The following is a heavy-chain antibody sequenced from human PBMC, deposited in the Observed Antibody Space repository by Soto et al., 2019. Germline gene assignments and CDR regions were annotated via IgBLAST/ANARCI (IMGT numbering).Heavy chain of an antibody. Sequence: QVQLVQSGADVQRPGSSVRVSCKASGDTFNFYTINWVRQAPGQGLQWMGRINPILSMSNYAPRFQGRVTMTAGKATSTAYMELSSLRSEDTAMYYCATSYGSGYRAFDSWGQGALVTVSS. D-gene: IGHD3-10*01. CDR1: GDTFNFYT. J-gene: IGHJ4*02. CDR3: ATSYGSGYRAFDS. CDR2: INPILSMS. V-gene: IGHV1-69*02.